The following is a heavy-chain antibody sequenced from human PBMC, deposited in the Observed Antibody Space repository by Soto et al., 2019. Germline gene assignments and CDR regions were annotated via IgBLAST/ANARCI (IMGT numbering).Heavy chain of an antibody. J-gene: IGHJ5*01. V-gene: IGHV4-30-4*02. CDR2: IYKSATT. D-gene: IGHD7-27*01. Sequence: SDTRSLTCSVSGDSISNLDDFWAWIRQPPGQSLEYIGYIYKSATTYYNPSFESRVAISVDTSKSQFSLNVTSVTAADTAVYFCARGRYCLTGRCFPNWFNSWGQGALVTVSS. CDR1: GDSISNLDDF. CDR3: ARGRYCLTGRCFPNWFNS.